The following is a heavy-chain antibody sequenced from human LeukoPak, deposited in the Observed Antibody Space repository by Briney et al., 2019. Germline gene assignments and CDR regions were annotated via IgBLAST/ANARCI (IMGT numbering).Heavy chain of an antibody. D-gene: IGHD3-3*01. Sequence: SETLSLTCAVSGVSISSSSYYWGWIRQPPGKGLEWIGSIYHSGSTYYNPSLKSRVTISVDTSKNQFSLKLSSVTAADTAVYYCARAGLTVYNWFDPWGQGTLVTVSS. CDR1: GVSISSSSYY. CDR2: IYHSGST. J-gene: IGHJ5*02. V-gene: IGHV4-39*02. CDR3: ARAGLTVYNWFDP.